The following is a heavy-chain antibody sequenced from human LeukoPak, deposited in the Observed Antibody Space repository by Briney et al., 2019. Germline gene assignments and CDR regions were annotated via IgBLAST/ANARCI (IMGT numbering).Heavy chain of an antibody. Sequence: GASVKVSCKASGYTFTSYGISWVRQAPEQGLEWMGWISAYNGNTNYAQKLQGRVTMTTDTSTSTAYMELRSLRSDDTAVYYCARDLDYGDYFTTFDHWGQGTLVTVSS. CDR3: ARDLDYGDYFTTFDH. CDR1: GYTFTSYG. V-gene: IGHV1-18*01. J-gene: IGHJ4*02. D-gene: IGHD4-17*01. CDR2: ISAYNGNT.